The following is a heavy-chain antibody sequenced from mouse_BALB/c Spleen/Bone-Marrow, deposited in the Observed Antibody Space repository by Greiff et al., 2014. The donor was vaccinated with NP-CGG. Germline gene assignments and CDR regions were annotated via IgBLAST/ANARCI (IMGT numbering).Heavy chain of an antibody. Sequence: DVMLVESXGGLAKPGGSLQLSCAASGFTFSTYAMSWVRQTPEKRLEWVATISSSGSYTYYPDSVKGRFTISRDNAKNTLYLQMSSLRSEDTAMFYCSRLRMITTYFDVWGAGTTVTVSS. CDR2: ISSSGSYT. D-gene: IGHD2-4*01. J-gene: IGHJ1*01. CDR1: GFTFSTYA. V-gene: IGHV5-9-1*01. CDR3: SRLRMITTYFDV.